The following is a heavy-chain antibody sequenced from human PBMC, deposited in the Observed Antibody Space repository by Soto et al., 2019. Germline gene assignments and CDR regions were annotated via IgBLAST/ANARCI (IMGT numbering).Heavy chain of an antibody. CDR1: GFTFSSYA. D-gene: IGHD4-17*01. J-gene: IGHJ1*01. V-gene: IGHV3-23*01. CDR2: ISGSGGST. Sequence: GGSLRLSCAASGFTFSSYAMSWVRQAPGKGLEWVSAISGSGGSTYYADSVKGRFTISRDKSKNTLYLQMNSLRAEDTAVYYCAKDSVTPPWAEYFQHWGQGTLVTVSS. CDR3: AKDSVTPPWAEYFQH.